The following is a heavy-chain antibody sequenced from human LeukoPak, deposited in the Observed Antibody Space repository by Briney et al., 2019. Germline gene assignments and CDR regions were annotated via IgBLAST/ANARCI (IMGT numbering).Heavy chain of an antibody. J-gene: IGHJ4*02. V-gene: IGHV3-74*01. CDR3: ANQAQLVAYFDY. Sequence: GGSLRLSCAASGFTFSSYWMHWVRQAPGKGLVWVSRINSDGSSTYYADSVKGRFTISRDNSKNTLYLQMNSLRAEDTAVYYCANQAQLVAYFDYWGQGTLVTVPS. D-gene: IGHD6-6*01. CDR1: GFTFSSYW. CDR2: INSDGSST.